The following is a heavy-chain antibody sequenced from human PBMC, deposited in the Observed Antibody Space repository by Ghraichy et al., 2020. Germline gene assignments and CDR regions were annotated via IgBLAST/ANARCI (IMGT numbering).Heavy chain of an antibody. V-gene: IGHV3-23*01. CDR3: AKEPGKASRQNWFDP. CDR1: GFTFSSYA. D-gene: IGHD6-6*01. CDR2: ISGSGDNI. J-gene: IGHJ5*02. Sequence: GGSLRLSCAASGFTFSSYAMSWVRQAPGKGLEWVSSISGSGDNIYYADSVKGRFTISRDNSKNTLYLQMNSLRAGDTAVYYCAKEPGKASRQNWFDPWGQGTLVTVSS.